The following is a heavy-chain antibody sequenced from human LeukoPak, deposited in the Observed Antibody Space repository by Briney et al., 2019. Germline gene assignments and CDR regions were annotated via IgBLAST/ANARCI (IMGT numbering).Heavy chain of an antibody. J-gene: IGHJ4*02. Sequence: ASVKVSCKASGYTFTGYYMHWVRQAPGQGLEWMGRINPNSGGTNYAQKFQGSVTMTRDTSISTAYMELSRLRSDDTAVYYCERGGSSYRFGEYPYYFDYWGQGTLVTVSS. V-gene: IGHV1-2*06. D-gene: IGHD3-10*01. CDR1: GYTFTGYY. CDR2: INPNSGGT. CDR3: ERGGSSYRFGEYPYYFDY.